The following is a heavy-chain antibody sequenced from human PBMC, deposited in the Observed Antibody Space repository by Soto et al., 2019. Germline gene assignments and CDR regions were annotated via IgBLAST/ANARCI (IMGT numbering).Heavy chain of an antibody. D-gene: IGHD2-21*01. V-gene: IGHV3-48*01. J-gene: IGHJ4*02. CDR1: GFTFSSYS. CDR2: ISSSSSPI. CDR3: ARGGDFYYFDY. Sequence: GGSLRLSCAASGFTFSSYSMNWVRQAPGKGLEWVSYISSSSSPIYYADSVKGRFTISRDNAKNSLYLQMNSLRAEDTAVYYCARGGDFYYFDYWGQGTLVTVSS.